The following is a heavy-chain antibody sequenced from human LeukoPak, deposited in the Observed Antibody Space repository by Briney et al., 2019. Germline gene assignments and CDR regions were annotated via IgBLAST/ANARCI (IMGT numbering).Heavy chain of an antibody. J-gene: IGHJ4*02. Sequence: SETLSLTCTVSGGSISSFYWSWIRQPPGKGLEWIGYIYYSGSTNYNPSLKSRVTMSVDKSNNSLTLNLTSVTAADTAVYYCSRESGAYCPFGYWGQGALVTVAS. CDR3: SRESGAYCPFGY. CDR1: GGSISSFY. CDR2: IYYSGST. V-gene: IGHV4-59*12. D-gene: IGHD1-26*01.